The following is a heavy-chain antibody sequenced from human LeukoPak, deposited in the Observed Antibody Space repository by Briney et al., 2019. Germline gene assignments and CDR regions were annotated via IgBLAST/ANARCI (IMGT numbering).Heavy chain of an antibody. J-gene: IGHJ4*02. V-gene: IGHV4-59*01. Sequence: SETLSLTCTVSGGSISSYYWSWIRQPPGKGLEWIGYIYYSGSTNYNPSLKSRVTISVDTSKNQFSLKLSSVTAADTAVYYCARGEVWFGELFEPWGQGTLVTVSS. CDR2: IYYSGST. CDR1: GGSISSYY. CDR3: ARGEVWFGELFEP. D-gene: IGHD3-10*01.